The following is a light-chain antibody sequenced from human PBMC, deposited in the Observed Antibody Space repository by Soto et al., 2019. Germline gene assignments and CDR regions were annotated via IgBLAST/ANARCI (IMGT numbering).Light chain of an antibody. CDR3: QQRSNWPPIT. V-gene: IGKV3-11*01. CDR2: GAS. J-gene: IGKJ5*01. CDR1: QSVSSN. Sequence: EIVITQSPSTLAVSQGERATFSCRASQSVSSNLAWYQQKPGQAPRLLIYGASIRATGIPARFSGSGSGTDFTLTISSLEPEDFAVYYCQQRSNWPPITFGQGTRLEIK.